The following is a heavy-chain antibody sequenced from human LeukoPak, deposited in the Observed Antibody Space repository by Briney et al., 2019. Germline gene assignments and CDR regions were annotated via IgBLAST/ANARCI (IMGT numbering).Heavy chain of an antibody. J-gene: IGHJ4*02. Sequence: GASVKVSCKXSGGTFSSYAISWVRQAPGQGLEWMGRIIPIFGTANYAQKFQGRVTITTDESTSTAYMELSSLRSEDTAVYYCARSTAVADFSWYFDYWGQGTLVTVSS. V-gene: IGHV1-69*05. CDR2: IIPIFGTA. CDR3: ARSTAVADFSWYFDY. CDR1: GGTFSSYA. D-gene: IGHD6-19*01.